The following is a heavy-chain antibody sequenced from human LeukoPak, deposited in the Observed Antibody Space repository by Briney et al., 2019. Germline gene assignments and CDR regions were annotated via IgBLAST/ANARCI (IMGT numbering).Heavy chain of an antibody. D-gene: IGHD1-26*01. V-gene: IGHV3-30*18. J-gene: IGHJ3*02. CDR3: AKDRDSGSFRGAFDI. Sequence: GGSLRLSCAASGFTFSSYGMHWVRQAPGKGLEWVVLISYNGSNKYYADSVKGRFTISRDNSKNTLYLQMNSLRTEDTAVYYCAKDRDSGSFRGAFDIWGQGTMVTVSS. CDR1: GFTFSSYG. CDR2: ISYNGSNK.